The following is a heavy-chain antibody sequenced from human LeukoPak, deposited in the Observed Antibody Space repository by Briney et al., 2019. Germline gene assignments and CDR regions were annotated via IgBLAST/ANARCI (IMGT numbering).Heavy chain of an antibody. CDR3: ARQLMVYAPSNWFDP. CDR2: IYYSGST. J-gene: IGHJ5*02. Sequence: SETLSLTCTVSGGSISSSSYYWGWIRQPPGKGLEWIGSIYYSGSTYYNPPLKSRVTISVDTSKNQFSLKLSSVTAADTAVYYCARQLMVYAPSNWFDPWGQGTLVTVSS. CDR1: GGSISSSSYY. D-gene: IGHD2-8*01. V-gene: IGHV4-39*01.